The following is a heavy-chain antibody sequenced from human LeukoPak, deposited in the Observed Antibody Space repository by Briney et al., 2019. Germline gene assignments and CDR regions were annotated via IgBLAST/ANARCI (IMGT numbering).Heavy chain of an antibody. D-gene: IGHD6-19*01. CDR1: GYTITNYY. CDR2: INPSGDRT. J-gene: IGHJ4*02. Sequence: ASVKVSCKASGYTITNYYMHWVRQAPGQGLEWMGTINPSGDRTTYAQEFQGRVTMTRDTSTSTFYMELSSLRSEDTAVYYCAREIAMAGKTFDNWGRGTLVTVSS. V-gene: IGHV1-46*01. CDR3: AREIAMAGKTFDN.